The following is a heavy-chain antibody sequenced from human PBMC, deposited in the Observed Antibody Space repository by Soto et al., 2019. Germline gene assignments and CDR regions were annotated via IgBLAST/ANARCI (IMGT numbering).Heavy chain of an antibody. D-gene: IGHD5-18*01. CDR2: ISGSGGST. J-gene: IGHJ6*02. Sequence: HPGGSLRLSCAASGFTFSSYAMSWVRQAPGKGLEWVSAISGSGGSTYYADSVKGRFTISRDNSKNTLYLQMNSLRAEDTAVYYCACGGYSYGYLKVPSPHYYYGMDVWGQGTTVTVSS. V-gene: IGHV3-23*01. CDR3: ACGGYSYGYLKVPSPHYYYGMDV. CDR1: GFTFSSYA.